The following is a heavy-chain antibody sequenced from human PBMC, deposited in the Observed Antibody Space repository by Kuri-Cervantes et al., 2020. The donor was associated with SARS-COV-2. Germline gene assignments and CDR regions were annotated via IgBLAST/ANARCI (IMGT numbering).Heavy chain of an antibody. D-gene: IGHD3-9*01. CDR2: IYHSGTT. Sequence: SETLSLTCTVSGGSISSGGYYWSWIRQPPGKGLEWIEYIYHSGTTYYNPSLKSRVTISVDRSKNQFSLKLTSVTAADTAVYYCARHHSGGGFDWLLDYWGQGTLVTVSS. J-gene: IGHJ4*02. CDR1: GGSISSGGYY. V-gene: IGHV4-30-2*01. CDR3: ARHHSGGGFDWLLDY.